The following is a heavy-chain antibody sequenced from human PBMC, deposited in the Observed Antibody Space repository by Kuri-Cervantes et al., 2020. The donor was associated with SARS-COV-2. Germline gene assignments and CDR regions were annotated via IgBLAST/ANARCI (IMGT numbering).Heavy chain of an antibody. CDR1: GGSISSSNW. J-gene: IGHJ4*02. D-gene: IGHD6-13*01. V-gene: IGHV4-4*02. Sequence: GSLRLSCAVSGGSISSSNWWSWVRQPPGKGLEWIGEIYHSGSTNYNSSLKSRVTISVDKSKNQSSLKLSSVTAADTAVYYCARLSVRQQLVRDNWGQGTLVTVSS. CDR3: ARLSVRQQLVRDN. CDR2: IYHSGST.